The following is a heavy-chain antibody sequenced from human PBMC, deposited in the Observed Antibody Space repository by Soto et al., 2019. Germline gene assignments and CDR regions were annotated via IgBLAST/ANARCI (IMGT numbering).Heavy chain of an antibody. CDR1: GFTFTSSA. J-gene: IGHJ4*02. CDR3: TAWRRYYYDSSGSRPFFY. CDR2: IVVGSGNT. D-gene: IGHD3-22*01. Sequence: GASVKVSCKASGFTFTSSAVQWVRQARGQRLEWIGWIVVGSGNTNYAQKFQERVTITRDMSTSTAYKELSSLRSEDTAVYYFTAWRRYYYDSSGSRPFFYWGQGTLVTFSS. V-gene: IGHV1-58*01.